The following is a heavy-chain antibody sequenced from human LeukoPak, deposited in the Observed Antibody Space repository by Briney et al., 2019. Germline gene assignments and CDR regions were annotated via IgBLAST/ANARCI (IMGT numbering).Heavy chain of an antibody. D-gene: IGHD3-10*01. Sequence: PSETLSLTCTVSGGSISSSSYYWGWIRQPPGKGLEWIGSIYYSGSTYYNPSLKSRVTISVDTSKNQFSLKLSSVTAADTAVYYCARLETRGSGSYRRYFDYWGQGTLVTVSS. J-gene: IGHJ4*02. V-gene: IGHV4-39*01. CDR3: ARLETRGSGSYRRYFDY. CDR2: IYYSGST. CDR1: GGSISSSSYY.